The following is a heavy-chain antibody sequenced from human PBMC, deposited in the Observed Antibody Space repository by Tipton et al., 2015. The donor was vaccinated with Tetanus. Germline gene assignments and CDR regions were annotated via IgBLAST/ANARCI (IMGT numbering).Heavy chain of an antibody. CDR3: ARERIEAFYYHGLDV. J-gene: IGHJ6*02. D-gene: IGHD2-21*01. CDR2: IDYSGST. V-gene: IGHV4-59*01. CDR1: GGSISSYY. Sequence: TLSLTCTVSGGSISSYYWSWVRQPPGKGLEWIGYIDYSGSTNYNPSLKSRVTISIDTSKNQFSLQLAFVTAADTAIYYCARERIEAFYYHGLDVWGPGTTVTVSS.